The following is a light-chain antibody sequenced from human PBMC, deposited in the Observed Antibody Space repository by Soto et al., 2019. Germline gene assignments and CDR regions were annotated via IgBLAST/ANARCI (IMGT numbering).Light chain of an antibody. CDR3: XXYTTSNTRQIV. Sequence: QSVLTQPXSVSGSPGQSNTIXCTGTSSDAGGYNYVSWYQQHPGKAPKFMIYDVSNRXSGVSNRFSGSKSGNXXXLXISGXQAXDEAXYYCXXYTTSNTRQIVFGTGTXXTVL. V-gene: IGLV2-14*01. CDR1: SSDAGGYNY. J-gene: IGLJ1*01. CDR2: DVS.